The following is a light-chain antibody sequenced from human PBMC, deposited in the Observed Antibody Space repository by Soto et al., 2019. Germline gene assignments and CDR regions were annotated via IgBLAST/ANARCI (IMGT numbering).Light chain of an antibody. CDR1: QDIKND. CDR2: STS. V-gene: IGKV1-6*01. J-gene: IGKJ5*01. CDR3: LQDYNYPFA. Sequence: AIQMTQSPSPLSASVGDRVTITCRASQDIKNDLVWYQQKPGKAPNVLIYSTSTLQSGVPSRFSGLGSGTNFTLTISSLQPEDFATYYCLQDYNYPFAFGQGTRLEIK.